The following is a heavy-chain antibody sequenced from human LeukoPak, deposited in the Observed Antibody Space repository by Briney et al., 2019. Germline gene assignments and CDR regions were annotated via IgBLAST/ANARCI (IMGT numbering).Heavy chain of an antibody. V-gene: IGHV1-18*01. CDR2: ISAYNGNT. CDR3: ARRRSGCYWDAFDI. CDR1: GYTFTSSG. D-gene: IGHD1-26*01. Sequence: ASVKVSCKASGYTFTSSGISWMRQAPGQGLEWMGWISAYNGNTNYAQKLQGRVTMTTDTSTTTAYMELRSLRSDDTAVYYCARRRSGCYWDAFDIWGQGTMVTVSS. J-gene: IGHJ3*02.